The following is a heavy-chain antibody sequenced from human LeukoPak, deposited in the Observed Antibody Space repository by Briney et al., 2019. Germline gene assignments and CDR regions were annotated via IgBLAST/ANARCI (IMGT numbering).Heavy chain of an antibody. CDR2: IKQDGSEQ. Sequence: GGSLRLSCAASGFTFSSYEMNWVRQAPGKGLEWVARIKQDGSEQNYVDSVKGRFTISRDNAKNSLYLQIHTLGAEDTAVYYCARVDLCSGGNCYSHFYMDVWGKGTTVTVSS. D-gene: IGHD2-15*01. V-gene: IGHV3-7*04. J-gene: IGHJ6*03. CDR3: ARVDLCSGGNCYSHFYMDV. CDR1: GFTFSSYE.